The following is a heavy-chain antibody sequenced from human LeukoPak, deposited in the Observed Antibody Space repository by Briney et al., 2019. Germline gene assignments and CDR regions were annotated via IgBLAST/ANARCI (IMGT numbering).Heavy chain of an antibody. Sequence: SETLSLTCTVSGGSISSGGYYWSWIRQPPGKGLEWIGYIYHSGSTYYNPSLKSRVTISVDRSKNQFSLKLSSVTAADTAVYYCAASIAAAALTYAFDIWGQGTMVTVSS. CDR2: IYHSGST. V-gene: IGHV4-30-2*01. D-gene: IGHD6-13*01. CDR3: AASIAAAALTYAFDI. CDR1: GGSISSGGYY. J-gene: IGHJ3*02.